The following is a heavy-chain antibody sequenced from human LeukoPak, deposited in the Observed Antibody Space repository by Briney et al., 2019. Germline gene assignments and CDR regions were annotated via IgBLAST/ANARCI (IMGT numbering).Heavy chain of an antibody. CDR1: GFTFDDYA. D-gene: IGHD2-2*01. Sequence: GGSLRLSCAASGFTFDDYAMHWVRQAPGKGLEWVSVIYSDGKTYYADSVKGRFIISRDNSKNTLSLQMNDLRAEDTALYYCASHYCGTSSCYLYFEYWGQGTLVTVSS. CDR3: ASHYCGTSSCYLYFEY. V-gene: IGHV3-53*01. CDR2: IYSDGKT. J-gene: IGHJ4*02.